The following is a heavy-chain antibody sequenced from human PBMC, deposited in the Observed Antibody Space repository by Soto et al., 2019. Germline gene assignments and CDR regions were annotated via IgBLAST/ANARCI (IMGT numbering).Heavy chain of an antibody. Sequence: QVQLQESGPGLVKPSQTLSLTCTVSGGSISSGGYYWSWIRQHPGKGLEWIGYIYYRTYYNPSLKRGVTISVDTSKNQFSLKLSSVTAADTAVYYCATDYRASYPAYYYYGMDVWGQGTTVTVSS. CDR1: GGSISSGGYY. J-gene: IGHJ6*02. D-gene: IGHD6-6*01. CDR3: ATDYRASYPAYYYYGMDV. CDR2: IYYRT. V-gene: IGHV4-31*03.